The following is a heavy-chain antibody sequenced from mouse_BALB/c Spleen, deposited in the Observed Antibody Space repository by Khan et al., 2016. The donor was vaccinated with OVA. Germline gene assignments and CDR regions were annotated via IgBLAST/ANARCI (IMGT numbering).Heavy chain of an antibody. CDR2: ILPGSGST. CDR1: GYTFSSYW. Sequence: QVQLKESGAELMKPGASVKISCKATGYTFSSYWIVWVKQRPGHGLEWIGEILPGSGSTNYNEKFKGKATFTADTSSNTAYMQLSSLTSEDSAVYYCARSGGQYAIDYWGQGTTVTVSS. D-gene: IGHD1-1*02. J-gene: IGHJ4*01. V-gene: IGHV1-9*01. CDR3: ARSGGQYAIDY.